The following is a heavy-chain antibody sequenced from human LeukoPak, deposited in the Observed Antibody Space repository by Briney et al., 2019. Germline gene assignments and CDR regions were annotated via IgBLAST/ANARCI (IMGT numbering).Heavy chain of an antibody. CDR1: GYTFTVYY. D-gene: IGHD4-17*01. CDR3: ARDLSVTTVTNPMTDY. V-gene: IGHV1-2*02. CDR2: INPNSGGT. J-gene: IGHJ4*02. Sequence: ASVKVSCKASGYTFTVYYMHWVPQAPGQGLEWMGWINPNSGGTNYAQKFQGRVTMTRDTSISTAYMELSRLRSDDTAVYYCARDLSVTTVTNPMTDYWGQGTLVTVSS.